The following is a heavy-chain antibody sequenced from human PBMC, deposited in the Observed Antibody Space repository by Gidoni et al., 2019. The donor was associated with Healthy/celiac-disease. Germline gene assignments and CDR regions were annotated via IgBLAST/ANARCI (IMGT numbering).Heavy chain of an antibody. V-gene: IGHV3-23*01. Sequence: EVQLLESGGGLVQPGGSLRLSCAASVFTFSIHPMSWVRQAPGKGLEWVSAISGSGGSTYYADSVKGRFTISRDNSKNTLYLQMNSLRAEDTAVYYCAKRDSSGYYWVGFAFDIWGQGTMVTVSS. CDR3: AKRDSSGYYWVGFAFDI. CDR1: VFTFSIHP. CDR2: ISGSGGST. J-gene: IGHJ3*02. D-gene: IGHD3-22*01.